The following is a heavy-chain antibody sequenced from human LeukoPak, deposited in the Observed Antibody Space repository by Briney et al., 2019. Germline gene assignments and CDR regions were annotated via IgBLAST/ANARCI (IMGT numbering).Heavy chain of an antibody. CDR3: ARATYGDYYNGLDV. Sequence: SETLSLTCTVSGGSISSYYWTWIRQPAGKGLEWVGCVYISGSTNHNPSLKNRVTMSVDTSKNQFSLKLSSVTAADTAVYYCARATYGDYYNGLDVWGQGTTVTVSS. D-gene: IGHD4-17*01. CDR2: VYISGST. V-gene: IGHV4-4*07. CDR1: GGSISSYY. J-gene: IGHJ6*02.